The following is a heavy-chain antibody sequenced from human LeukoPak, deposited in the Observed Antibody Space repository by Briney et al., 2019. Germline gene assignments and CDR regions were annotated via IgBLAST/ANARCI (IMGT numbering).Heavy chain of an antibody. D-gene: IGHD3-10*01. CDR1: GFTVSSNY. CDR2: IYSGGST. J-gene: IGHJ4*02. Sequence: GGSLRLSCAASGFTVSSNYISWVRQAPGKGLEWVSVIYSGGSTYYADSVKGRFTISRDNSKNTLYLQMNSLRAEDTAVYYCAKTVRGVIPRFDYWGQGTLVTVSS. V-gene: IGHV3-53*01. CDR3: AKTVRGVIPRFDY.